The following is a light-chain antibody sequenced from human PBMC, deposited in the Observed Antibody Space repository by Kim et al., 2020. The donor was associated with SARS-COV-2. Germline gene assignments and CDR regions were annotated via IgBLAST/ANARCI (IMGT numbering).Light chain of an antibody. V-gene: IGKV3-20*01. CDR1: QSISSSY. J-gene: IGKJ1*01. CDR2: GAS. CDR3: QQYGSSTWT. Sequence: SPGERATLSCRASQSISSSYLAWYQQKTGQAPRLLIYGASSRATGIPDMFSGSGSGTDFTLTISRLEPEDFAVYYCQQYGSSTWTFGQGTKVDIK.